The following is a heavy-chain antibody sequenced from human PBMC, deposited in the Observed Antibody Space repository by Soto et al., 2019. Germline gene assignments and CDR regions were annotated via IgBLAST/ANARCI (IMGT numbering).Heavy chain of an antibody. Sequence: GGSLRLSCAASGFTFSSYDMHWVRQATGKGLEWVSAIGTAGDTYYPGSVKGRFTISRENAKNSLYLQMNSLRAGDTAVYYCARDRGSGGFSGMDVWGQGTTVTVSS. J-gene: IGHJ6*02. D-gene: IGHD5-12*01. V-gene: IGHV3-13*01. CDR1: GFTFSSYD. CDR3: ARDRGSGGFSGMDV. CDR2: IGTAGDT.